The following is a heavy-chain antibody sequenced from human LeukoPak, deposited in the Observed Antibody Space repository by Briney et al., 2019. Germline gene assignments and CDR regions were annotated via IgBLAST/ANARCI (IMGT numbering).Heavy chain of an antibody. V-gene: IGHV4-30-4*01. D-gene: IGHD5-12*01. CDR1: GGSISSDDYY. Sequence: SQTLSLTCTVSGGSISSDDYYWSWIRQPPGKGLEWVGYIYYSGSTYYNPSLNSRVTVSVDTSKNQFSLKLSSVTAADTAVYYCARGYSGSFDDWGQGTLVTVSS. J-gene: IGHJ4*02. CDR2: IYYSGST. CDR3: ARGYSGSFDD.